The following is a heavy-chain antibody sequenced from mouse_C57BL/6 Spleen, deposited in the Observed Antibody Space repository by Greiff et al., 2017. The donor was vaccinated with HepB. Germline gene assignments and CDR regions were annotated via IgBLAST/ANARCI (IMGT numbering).Heavy chain of an antibody. Sequence: QVQLKQSGAELMKPGASVKLSCKATGYTFTGYWIEWVKQRPGHGLEWIGEILPGSGSTNYNEKFKGKATFTADTSSNTAYMQLSSLTTEDSAIYYCAGADITTVVATDYFDYWGQGTALTVSS. V-gene: IGHV1-9*01. CDR2: ILPGSGST. CDR3: AGADITTVVATDYFDY. D-gene: IGHD1-1*01. CDR1: GYTFTGYW. J-gene: IGHJ2*01.